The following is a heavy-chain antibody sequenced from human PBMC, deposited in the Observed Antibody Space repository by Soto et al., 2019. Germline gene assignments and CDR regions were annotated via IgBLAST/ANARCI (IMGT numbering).Heavy chain of an antibody. Sequence: GASVKVSCKASGYTFTSYYMHWVRQAPGQGLEWMGIINPSGGSTSYAQKFQGRVTMTRDTSTSTVYMELSSLRSEDTAVYYCARDSRYRIAAPNYYFDYWGQGTLVTVSS. V-gene: IGHV1-46*03. CDR3: ARDSRYRIAAPNYYFDY. CDR2: INPSGGST. D-gene: IGHD6-13*01. J-gene: IGHJ4*02. CDR1: GYTFTSYY.